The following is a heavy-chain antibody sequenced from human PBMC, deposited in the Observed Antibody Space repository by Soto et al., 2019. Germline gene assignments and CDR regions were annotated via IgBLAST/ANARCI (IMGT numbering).Heavy chain of an antibody. CDR1: GYTFTSYD. Sequence: GASVKGSCKASGYTFTSYDINWVRQATGQGLEWMGWMNPNSGNTGYAQKFQGRVTMTRNTSISTAYMELSSLRSEDTAVYYCARGYCTNGVCFFDYWGQGTLVTVSS. CDR2: MNPNSGNT. D-gene: IGHD2-8*01. J-gene: IGHJ4*02. V-gene: IGHV1-8*01. CDR3: ARGYCTNGVCFFDY.